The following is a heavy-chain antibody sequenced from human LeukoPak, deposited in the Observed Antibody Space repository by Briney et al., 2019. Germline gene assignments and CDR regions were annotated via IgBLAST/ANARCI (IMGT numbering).Heavy chain of an antibody. D-gene: IGHD3-22*01. Sequence: GGSLRLSCAASGFTFSSYSMNWVRQTPGKGLEWVSYISSSSSTIYYADSVKGRFTISRDNAKNSLYLQMNSLRAEDTAVYYCARDHHYDSSGYVFWGQGTLVTVSS. CDR2: ISSSSSTI. V-gene: IGHV3-48*01. CDR1: GFTFSSYS. CDR3: ARDHHYDSSGYVF. J-gene: IGHJ4*02.